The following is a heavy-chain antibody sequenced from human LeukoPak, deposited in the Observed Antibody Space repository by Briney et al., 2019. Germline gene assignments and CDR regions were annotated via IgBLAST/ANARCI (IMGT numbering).Heavy chain of an antibody. V-gene: IGHV4-39*01. J-gene: IGHJ4*02. CDR3: ATYSSENVGDDY. D-gene: IGHD3-10*01. CDR1: GGSISSSSYY. Sequence: SQTLSLTCTVSGGSISSSSYYWARIRQPPGKGLEWIGSIYYSGSTYSNPSLTSRVPISVDTAKNQFSLNLGSLTAAGTAVYYCATYSSENVGDDYWGQGTLVTVSS. CDR2: IYYSGST.